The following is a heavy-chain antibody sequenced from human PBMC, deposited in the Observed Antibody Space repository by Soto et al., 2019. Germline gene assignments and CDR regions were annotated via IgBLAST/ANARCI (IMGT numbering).Heavy chain of an antibody. CDR3: ARDRVESGYPEYFQH. CDR2: IYSGGST. J-gene: IGHJ1*01. Sequence: EVQLVESGGGLIQPGGSLRLSCAASGFTVSSNYMSWVHQAPGKGLEWVSVIYSGGSTYYADSVKGRFTISRDNSKNTLYLQMNSLRDEDTAVYYCARDRVESGYPEYFQHWGQGTLLIVSS. D-gene: IGHD3-22*01. V-gene: IGHV3-53*01. CDR1: GFTVSSNY.